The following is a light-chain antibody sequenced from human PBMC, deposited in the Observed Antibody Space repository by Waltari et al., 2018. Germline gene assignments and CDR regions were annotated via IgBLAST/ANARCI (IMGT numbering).Light chain of an antibody. CDR3: QETKTFPIT. CDR1: QDISNQ. V-gene: IGKV1D-12*01. CDR2: DAS. J-gene: IGKJ5*01. Sequence: DIHMTQSPSSVSASVGDTVTITCRASQDISNQLTWYQQKPGKAPKVLIYDASNLESGVPSRFSGSGSGTDFTLTVRRLQPEDFATYNCQETKTFPITFGQGTRVEIK.